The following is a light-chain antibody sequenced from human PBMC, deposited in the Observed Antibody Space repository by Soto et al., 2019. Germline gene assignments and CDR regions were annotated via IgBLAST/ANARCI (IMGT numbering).Light chain of an antibody. CDR1: SSDIGSYNL. J-gene: IGLJ2*01. CDR3: TSYAGSNNFEV. CDR2: EVT. Sequence: QSALTQPASVSGSPGQSITISCTGTSSDIGSYNLVSWYQQHPDKAPKLLIYEVTKRPSGVPDRFSGSKSGNTASLTVSGLQAEDEADYYCTSYAGSNNFEVFGGGTKLTVL. V-gene: IGLV2-8*01.